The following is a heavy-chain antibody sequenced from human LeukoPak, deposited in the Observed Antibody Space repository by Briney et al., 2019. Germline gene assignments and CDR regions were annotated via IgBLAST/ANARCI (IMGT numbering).Heavy chain of an antibody. CDR1: GGPFSGYY. V-gene: IGHV4-59*10. CDR2: IYTRGST. J-gene: IGHJ4*02. CDR3: AREVPYGSGSYYNY. D-gene: IGHD3-10*01. Sequence: SATLSLTCDVHGGPFSGYYWKCIRQPAGKGLEWIGRIYTRGSTNNNPSLKSRVTISVDTSKNQFSLKLSSVTAADTAVYYCAREVPYGSGSYYNYWGQGTLVTVSS.